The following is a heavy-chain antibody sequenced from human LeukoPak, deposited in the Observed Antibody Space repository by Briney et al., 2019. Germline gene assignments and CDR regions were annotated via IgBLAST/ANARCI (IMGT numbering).Heavy chain of an antibody. Sequence: GGSLRLSCAASGFVFTTYTMSWVRQAPGKGLEWVANIKEDESERNYVDSVKGRFTISRDNAKNFMYLEMNSLRVEDTAIYYCTREYWGIDYWGQGVLVTVPS. CDR1: GFVFTTYT. CDR3: TREYWGIDY. V-gene: IGHV3-7*01. CDR2: IKEDESER. J-gene: IGHJ4*02. D-gene: IGHD3-16*01.